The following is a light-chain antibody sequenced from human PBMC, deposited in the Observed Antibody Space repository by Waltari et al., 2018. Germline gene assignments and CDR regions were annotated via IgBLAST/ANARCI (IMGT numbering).Light chain of an antibody. CDR2: KGN. Sequence: QTVVTQEPSLSVSPGGTVTLTCPLSSGSLSTTSYSTWYQQTPGQAPRTPGDKGNSRSSGVPNRFSGSILGNKAALTITGAQADDECDYYCSLYMGSGIWVFGGGTKLTVL. CDR3: SLYMGSGIWV. V-gene: IGLV8-61*01. CDR1: SGSLSTTSY. J-gene: IGLJ3*02.